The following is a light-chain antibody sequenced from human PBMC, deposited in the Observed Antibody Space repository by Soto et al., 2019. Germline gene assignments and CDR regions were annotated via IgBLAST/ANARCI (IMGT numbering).Light chain of an antibody. V-gene: IGLV2-14*01. CDR3: SSYSSSSGLYV. CDR1: SSDIGPYNY. J-gene: IGLJ1*01. Sequence: SALSHPGKVCGSPGPSHPISCTGSSSDIGPYNYVSWYQQHRGKAPKVMIYKVSNRPSGVSDRFSGSKAANTASLTISGLQAEDGADYYCSSYSSSSGLYVFATGTKVTV. CDR2: KVS.